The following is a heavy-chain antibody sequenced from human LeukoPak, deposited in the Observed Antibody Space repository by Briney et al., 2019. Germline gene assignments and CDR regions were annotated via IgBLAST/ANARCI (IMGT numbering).Heavy chain of an antibody. V-gene: IGHV3-23*01. Sequence: AESLRLACAVYGFTFSSYAMSWVRQPPGNWLEWVSAISGGGGSTYYADSVKGRFTMSRDNSKNTLYLQMNSLRAEDTAVYYCAKDLRDCSSTSCYPTGMDVWGQGTTVTVSS. CDR1: GFTFSSYA. CDR2: ISGGGGST. D-gene: IGHD2-2*01. CDR3: AKDLRDCSSTSCYPTGMDV. J-gene: IGHJ6*02.